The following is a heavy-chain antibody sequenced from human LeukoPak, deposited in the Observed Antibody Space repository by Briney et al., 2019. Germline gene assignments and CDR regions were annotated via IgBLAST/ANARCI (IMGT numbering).Heavy chain of an antibody. V-gene: IGHV4-39*07. CDR2: IYYSGST. D-gene: IGHD3-16*02. CDR3: ARAPKIYYDYVWGSYLFDY. Sequence: SETLSLTCSVSGGSISSSSYYWGWIRQPPGKGLEWIGSIYYSGSTYYNPSLKSRATISVDTSKNQFSLKLSSVTAADTAVYYCARAPKIYYDYVWGSYLFDYWGQGTLVTVSS. J-gene: IGHJ4*02. CDR1: GGSISSSSYY.